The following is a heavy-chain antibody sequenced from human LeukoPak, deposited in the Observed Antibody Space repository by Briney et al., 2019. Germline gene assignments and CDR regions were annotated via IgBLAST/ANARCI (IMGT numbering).Heavy chain of an antibody. CDR3: ARDHRSTVKEYYYYYYMDV. CDR1: GFTFSSYS. CDR2: ISSSSSYI. J-gene: IGHJ6*03. D-gene: IGHD4-17*01. V-gene: IGHV3-21*01. Sequence: GGSLRLSCAASGFTFSSYSMNWVRQAPGKGLEWVSSISSSSSYIYYADSVKGRFTISRDNAKNSLYLQMNSLRAEDTAVYYCARDHRSTVKEYYYYYYMDVWGKGTTVTVSS.